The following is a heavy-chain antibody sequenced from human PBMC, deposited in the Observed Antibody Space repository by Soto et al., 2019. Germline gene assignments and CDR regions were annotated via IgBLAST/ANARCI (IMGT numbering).Heavy chain of an antibody. J-gene: IGHJ6*03. CDR2: MNPNSGNT. CDR3: ARGRPVVVVAATTLTYYYYYMDV. CDR1: GYIFTSYD. Sequence: ASVKVSCKASGYIFTSYDINWVRQATGQGLEWMGWMNPNSGNTGYAQKFQGRVTMTRNTSISTAYMELSSLRSEDTAVYYCARGRPVVVVAATTLTYYYYYMDVWGKGTTVTVSS. V-gene: IGHV1-8*01. D-gene: IGHD2-15*01.